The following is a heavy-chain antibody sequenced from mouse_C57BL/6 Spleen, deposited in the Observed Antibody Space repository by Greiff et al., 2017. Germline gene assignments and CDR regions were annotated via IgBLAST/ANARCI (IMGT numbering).Heavy chain of an antibody. Sequence: QVQLKESGAELVKPGASVKLSCKASGYTFTEYTIHWVKQRSGQGLEWIGWFYPGSGSIKYNEKFKDKATLTADKSSSTVYMELSRLTSEDSAVYFCARVYYGSPYFDYWGQGTTLTVSS. CDR1: GYTFTEYT. J-gene: IGHJ2*01. CDR3: ARVYYGSPYFDY. CDR2: FYPGSGSI. V-gene: IGHV1-62-2*01. D-gene: IGHD1-1*01.